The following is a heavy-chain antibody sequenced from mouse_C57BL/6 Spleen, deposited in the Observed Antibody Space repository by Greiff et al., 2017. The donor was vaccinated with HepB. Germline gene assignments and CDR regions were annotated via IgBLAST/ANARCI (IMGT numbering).Heavy chain of an antibody. Sequence: EVQLVESGEGLVKPGGSLKLSCAASGFTFSSYAMSWVRQTPEKRLEWVAYISSGGDYIYYADTVKGRFTISRVNARNTLYLQMSSLKSEDTAMYYCTRELGITTVVPCSYWGQGTLVTVSA. D-gene: IGHD1-1*01. CDR1: GFTFSSYA. CDR2: ISSGGDYI. CDR3: TRELGITTVVPCSY. V-gene: IGHV5-9-1*02. J-gene: IGHJ3*01.